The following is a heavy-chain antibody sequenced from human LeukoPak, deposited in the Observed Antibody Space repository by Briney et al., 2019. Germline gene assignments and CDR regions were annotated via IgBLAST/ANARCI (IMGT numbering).Heavy chain of an antibody. J-gene: IGHJ4*02. D-gene: IGHD3-16*01. CDR3: ARSLGETTFDW. Sequence: GGSLRLSCEASGFTFNNYLIHWVRQAPGKGLEWVALISSDGGKKYYADSVKGRFTISRDNSKNVVYLQMDSLRAEDTAFYYCARSLGETTFDWWGQGTLVTVPS. CDR2: ISSDGGKK. CDR1: GFTFNNYL. V-gene: IGHV3-30*04.